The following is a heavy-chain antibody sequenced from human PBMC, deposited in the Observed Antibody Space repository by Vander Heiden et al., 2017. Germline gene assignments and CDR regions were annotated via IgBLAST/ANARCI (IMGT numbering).Heavy chain of an antibody. Sequence: EVQLVESGGGLVQPGGSLRLSCAASGFTFSSYEMNWVRQAPGKGLEWVSYISSSGNTIYYADSVKGRFTISRDNAKNSLYLQMKSLRADDTAVYYCARGNDSSEYFNSWGQGTLVTVSS. D-gene: IGHD6-6*01. V-gene: IGHV3-48*03. CDR3: ARGNDSSEYFNS. J-gene: IGHJ4*02. CDR2: ISSSGNTI. CDR1: GFTFSSYE.